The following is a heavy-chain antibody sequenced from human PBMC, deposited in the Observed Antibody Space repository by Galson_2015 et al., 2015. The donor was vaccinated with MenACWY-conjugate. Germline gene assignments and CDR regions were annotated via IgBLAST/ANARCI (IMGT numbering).Heavy chain of an antibody. D-gene: IGHD6-13*01. CDR3: AKKFGSSSWFRGFDS. V-gene: IGHV3-23*01. CDR2: ISGSGGTI. CDR1: GFTFSGYA. J-gene: IGHJ4*02. Sequence: SLRLSCAASGFTFSGYAMTWVRQAPGKGLEWVSVISGSGGTIYYAESVKGRFTISRDNSKNTLFLEMNSLRAEDTAVYYCAKKFGSSSWFRGFDSWGQGILVAVSS.